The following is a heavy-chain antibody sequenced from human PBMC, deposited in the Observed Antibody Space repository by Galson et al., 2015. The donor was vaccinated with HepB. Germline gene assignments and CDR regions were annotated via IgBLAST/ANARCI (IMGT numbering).Heavy chain of an antibody. V-gene: IGHV1-2*02. CDR3: ARATSGSDLSFYYGMDV. D-gene: IGHD1-26*01. Sequence: SVKVSCKASGYTFTGYYMHWVRQAPGQGLEWMGWINPNSGGTNYAQKFQGRVTMTRDTSISTAYMELSRLRSDDTAVYYCARATSGSDLSFYYGMDVWGQGTTVTVSS. J-gene: IGHJ6*02. CDR2: INPNSGGT. CDR1: GYTFTGYY.